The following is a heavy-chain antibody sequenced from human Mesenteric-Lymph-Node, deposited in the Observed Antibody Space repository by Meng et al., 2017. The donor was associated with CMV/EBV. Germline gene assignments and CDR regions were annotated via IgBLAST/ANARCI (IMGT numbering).Heavy chain of an antibody. Sequence: SETLSLTCTVSGGSISTSLYYWGWIRQSPGKGLEYIGSIFFRGSTYYSTSFRGRVTISIDTSKNQFSLGLNSVTAADTAIYYRARIYNFREADYWGQGTLVTVSS. CDR1: GGSISTSLYY. D-gene: IGHD3/OR15-3a*01. CDR2: IFFRGST. J-gene: IGHJ4*02. V-gene: IGHV4-39*07. CDR3: ARIYNFREADY.